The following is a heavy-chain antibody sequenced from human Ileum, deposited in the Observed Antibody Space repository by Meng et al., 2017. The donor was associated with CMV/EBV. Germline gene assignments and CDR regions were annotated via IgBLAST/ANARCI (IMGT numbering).Heavy chain of an antibody. CDR2: IYYSGIT. CDR1: GSVSSGSYY. CDR3: ARVGKTIFGVVIGFDP. D-gene: IGHD3-3*01. Sequence: GSVSSGSYYWSWIRQPQGKGLEWIGYIYYSGITNSNPSLKSRVTISVDTSKNPFSLKLSSVTAADTAVYYCARVGKTIFGVVIGFDPWGQGTLVTVSS. V-gene: IGHV4-61*01. J-gene: IGHJ5*02.